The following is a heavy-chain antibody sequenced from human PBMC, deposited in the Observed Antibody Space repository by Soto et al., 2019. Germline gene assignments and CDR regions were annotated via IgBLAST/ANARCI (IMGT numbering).Heavy chain of an antibody. CDR1: GFTFSSYG. Sequence: HPGGSLRLSCAASGFTFSSYGMHWVRQAPGKGLEWVAVISYDGSKKYYADSVKGRFTISRDNSKNTLYLQMNSLRAEDTAVYFCAKELDSWGYSYFFDYWGQGTLVTVSS. J-gene: IGHJ4*02. CDR2: ISYDGSKK. D-gene: IGHD5-18*01. CDR3: AKELDSWGYSYFFDY. V-gene: IGHV3-30*18.